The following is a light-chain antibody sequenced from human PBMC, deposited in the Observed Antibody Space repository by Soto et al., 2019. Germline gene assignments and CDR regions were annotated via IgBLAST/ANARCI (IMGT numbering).Light chain of an antibody. CDR1: SGHSSYI. CDR2: LEGSGSY. Sequence: QPVLTQSSSASASLGSSVKLTCTLSSGHSSYIIAWHQQQPGKATRYLMKLEGSGSYNKGSGLPDRFSGSSSGADRYLTISNLQFEDEADYYCETWDFNTRVFGGGTKLTVL. V-gene: IGLV4-60*02. J-gene: IGLJ3*02. CDR3: ETWDFNTRV.